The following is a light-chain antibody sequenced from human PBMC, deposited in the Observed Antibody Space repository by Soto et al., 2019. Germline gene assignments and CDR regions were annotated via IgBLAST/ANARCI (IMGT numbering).Light chain of an antibody. V-gene: IGLV2-14*03. CDR3: SSYTVSRTYV. CDR1: SSDIGAFNF. CDR2: NVN. Sequence: QSALTQPASVSGSPGQSITISCTGTSSDIGAFNFVSWHQQHPGKAPKLMIYNVNNRPSGVPYRFSASKYGNTASLTISGLQDEDGADYYSSSYTVSRTYVFGTGTKLTVL. J-gene: IGLJ1*01.